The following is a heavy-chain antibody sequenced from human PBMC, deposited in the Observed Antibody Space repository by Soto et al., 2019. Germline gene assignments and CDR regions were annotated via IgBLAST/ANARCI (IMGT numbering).Heavy chain of an antibody. CDR2: IWYDGTNK. Sequence: QVQLVESGGGVVQPGRSLRLSCAASGFTFSGYDMHWVRQAPGKGLEWVALIWYDGTNKYYADSVKGRFIISRGSSKNTLYLQMNSLRAEDTAVYYCVRARQRGEFWGQGTLVTVSS. D-gene: IGHD3-10*01. V-gene: IGHV3-33*01. J-gene: IGHJ4*02. CDR3: VRARQRGEF. CDR1: GFTFSGYD.